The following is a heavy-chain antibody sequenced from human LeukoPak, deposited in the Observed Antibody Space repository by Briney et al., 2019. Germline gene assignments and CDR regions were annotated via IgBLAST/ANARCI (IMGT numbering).Heavy chain of an antibody. J-gene: IGHJ4*02. V-gene: IGHV4-30-4*01. CDR2: IYYSGST. CDR3: ARDVGGYGAPLK. D-gene: IGHD5-12*01. Sequence: SQTLSLTCTVSGGSISSGDYYWSWIRQPPGKGLEWIGYIYYSGSTYYNPSLKSRVTISVDTSKNQFSLKLSSVTAADTAVYYCARDVGGYGAPLKWGQGALVTVSS. CDR1: GGSISSGDYY.